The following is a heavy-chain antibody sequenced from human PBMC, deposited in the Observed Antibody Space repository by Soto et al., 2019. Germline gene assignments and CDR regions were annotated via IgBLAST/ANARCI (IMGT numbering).Heavy chain of an antibody. CDR2: IWYDGSNK. Sequence: QVQLVESGGGVVQPGRSLRPSCAASGFTFSSYGMHWVRQAPGKGLEWVAVIWYDGSNKYYADSVKGRFTISRDNSKNTLNLQMNSLRAEDTAVYYCAREMQQPTADYYYYYGMDVWGQGTTVTVSS. V-gene: IGHV3-33*01. D-gene: IGHD6-13*01. CDR3: AREMQQPTADYYYYYGMDV. J-gene: IGHJ6*02. CDR1: GFTFSSYG.